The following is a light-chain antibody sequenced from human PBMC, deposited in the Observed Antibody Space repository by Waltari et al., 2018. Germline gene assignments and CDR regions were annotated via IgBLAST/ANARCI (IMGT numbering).Light chain of an antibody. CDR3: AAWDDSLNGLV. Sequence: QPVLTQPPSASATPGQKVVLSWSGGSSTNGPNPINWYQKPPGAAPKLPPPVNKQRPAGVPDRFSGSKSGTSASLVVSGLQSDDEAEYYCAAWDDSLNGLVFGGGTKLTVL. V-gene: IGLV1-44*01. CDR2: VNK. CDR1: SSTNGPNP. J-gene: IGLJ2*01.